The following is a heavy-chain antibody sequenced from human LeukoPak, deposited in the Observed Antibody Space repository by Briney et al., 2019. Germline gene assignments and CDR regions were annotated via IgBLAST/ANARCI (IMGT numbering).Heavy chain of an antibody. CDR3: ARDLVVVTAIPGY. D-gene: IGHD2-21*02. V-gene: IGHV1-3*01. Sequence: ASVKVSCKASGYTFTSYAMHWVRQAPGQRLEWMGWINAGNGNTKYSQKFQGRVTITRDTSASTAYMELSSLRSEDTAVYYCARDLVVVTAIPGYWGQGTLVTVSS. CDR2: INAGNGNT. CDR1: GYTFTSYA. J-gene: IGHJ4*02.